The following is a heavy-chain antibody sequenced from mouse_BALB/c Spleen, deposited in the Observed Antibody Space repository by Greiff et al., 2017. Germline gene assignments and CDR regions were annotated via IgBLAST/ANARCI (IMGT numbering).Heavy chain of an antibody. CDR1: GYTFTEYT. V-gene: IGHV1-18*01. J-gene: IGHJ3*01. CDR2: INPNNGGT. CDR3: ASKGLIYDGYYDFAY. D-gene: IGHD2-3*01. Sequence: EVQLQQSGPELVKPGASVKISCKTSGYTFTEYTMHWVKQSHGKSLEWIGGINPNNGGTSYNQKFKGKATLTVDKSSSTAYMELRSLTSEDSAVYYCASKGLIYDGYYDFAYWGQGTLVTVSA.